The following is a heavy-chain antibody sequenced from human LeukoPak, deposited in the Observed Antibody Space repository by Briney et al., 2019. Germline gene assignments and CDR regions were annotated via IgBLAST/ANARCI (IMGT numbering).Heavy chain of an antibody. CDR2: ISGSGGST. CDR3: AKEYGSSGWYAPYYYYYMDV. Sequence: GGTLRLSCAASGFTFSSYGMSWVRQAPGKGLEWVSAISGSGGSTYYADSVKGRFTISRDNSKNTLYLQMNSLRAEDTAVYYCAKEYGSSGWYAPYYYYYMDVWGKGTTVTISS. J-gene: IGHJ6*03. CDR1: GFTFSSYG. D-gene: IGHD6-19*01. V-gene: IGHV3-23*01.